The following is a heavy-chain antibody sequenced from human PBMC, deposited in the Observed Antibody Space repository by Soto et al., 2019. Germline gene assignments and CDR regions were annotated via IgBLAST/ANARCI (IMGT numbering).Heavy chain of an antibody. D-gene: IGHD2-2*02. V-gene: IGHV3-11*01. J-gene: IGHJ4*02. CDR3: TTDYLGYCSSPSCYTVDY. Sequence: GSSLRLSCSASRFTLSDYYMSWIRQPPGKGLESVSYISSSGDAIYYADSVKGLFTLSRDNAKNMLYLQMIRLEIEDTAVYYCTTDYLGYCSSPSCYTVDYWGQGTLVTVSS. CDR1: RFTLSDYY. CDR2: ISSSGDAI.